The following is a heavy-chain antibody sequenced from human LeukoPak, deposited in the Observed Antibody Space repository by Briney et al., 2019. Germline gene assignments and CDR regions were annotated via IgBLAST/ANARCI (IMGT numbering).Heavy chain of an antibody. J-gene: IGHJ6*02. CDR1: GGSFSGYY. D-gene: IGHD3-10*01. CDR3: ARTMVRGGYYYYGMDV. Sequence: SETLSLTCAVYGGSFSGYYWSWIRQPPGKGLEWIGEINHSGSTNYNPSLKSRVTISVDTSKNQFSLKLSSVTVADTAVYYCARTMVRGGYYYYGMDVWGQGATVTVSS. V-gene: IGHV4-34*01. CDR2: INHSGST.